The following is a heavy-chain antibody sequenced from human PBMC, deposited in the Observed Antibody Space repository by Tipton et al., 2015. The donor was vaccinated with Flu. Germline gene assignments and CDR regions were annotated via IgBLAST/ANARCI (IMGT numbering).Heavy chain of an antibody. CDR2: IDHSGTT. Sequence: TLSLTCTVSGGSVSSPEYYWTWIRQPPGKGLECIGTIDHSGTTWYNSSLKSRATISVETSKNQFSLKLSSVTAADTAVYYCARDSSLNWFDPWGQGILVTVSS. CDR1: GGSVSSPEYY. V-gene: IGHV4-39*07. CDR3: ARDSSLNWFDP. J-gene: IGHJ5*02.